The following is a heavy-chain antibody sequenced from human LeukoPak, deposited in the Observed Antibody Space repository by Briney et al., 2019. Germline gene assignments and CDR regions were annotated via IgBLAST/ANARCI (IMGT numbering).Heavy chain of an antibody. CDR1: GFTFSSYA. CDR3: AKAAGDTYYRVFDC. D-gene: IGHD7-27*01. Sequence: TGGSLRLSCAASGFTFSSYAMNWVRQAPGKGLEWVSGITDSGGNTYYADSVKGRFTISRDNSNNMVYLQMNSLRAEDMAKYYCAKAAGDTYYRVFDCWGQGILVTVSS. CDR2: ITDSGGNT. J-gene: IGHJ4*02. V-gene: IGHV3-23*01.